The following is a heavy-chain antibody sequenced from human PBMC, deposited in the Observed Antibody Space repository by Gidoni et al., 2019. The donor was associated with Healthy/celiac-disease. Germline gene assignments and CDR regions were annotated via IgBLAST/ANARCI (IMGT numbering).Heavy chain of an antibody. Sequence: QVQLQESGPGLVKPSETLSLTCTVSGGSISSYYWSWIRQPPGKGLEWIGYIYYSGSTNYNPSLKSRVTISVDTSKNQFSLKLSSVTAADTAVYYCAREVGYYGSGSYYVGGWFDPWGQGTLVTVPS. CDR2: IYYSGST. J-gene: IGHJ5*02. D-gene: IGHD3-10*01. CDR3: AREVGYYGSGSYYVGGWFDP. V-gene: IGHV4-59*01. CDR1: GGSISSYY.